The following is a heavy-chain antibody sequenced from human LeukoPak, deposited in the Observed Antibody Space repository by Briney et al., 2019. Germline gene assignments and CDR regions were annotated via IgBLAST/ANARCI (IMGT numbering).Heavy chain of an antibody. CDR3: ASGITTRGGAFDI. Sequence: ASVKVSCKPSGYTFASYDINWVRQATGQGLEWMGWINPNSGNTGYAQKFQGRVTMTRNTSISTAYMELSSLRSEDTAVYYCASGITTRGGAFDIWGQGTMVTVSS. D-gene: IGHD6-6*01. CDR2: INPNSGNT. V-gene: IGHV1-8*01. CDR1: GYTFASYD. J-gene: IGHJ3*02.